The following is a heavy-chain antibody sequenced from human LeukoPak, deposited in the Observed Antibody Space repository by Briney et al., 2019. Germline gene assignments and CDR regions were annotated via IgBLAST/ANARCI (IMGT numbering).Heavy chain of an antibody. CDR2: IYYSGST. CDR1: GGSISSGDYY. Sequence: PSETLSLTCTVSGGSISSGDYYWSWIRQPPGEGLEWIGYIYYSGSTYYNPSLKSRVTISVDTSKNQFSLKLSSVTAADTAVYYCARGRISYQRAPYYFDYWGQGTLVTVSS. CDR3: ARGRISYQRAPYYFDY. J-gene: IGHJ4*02. V-gene: IGHV4-30-4*08. D-gene: IGHD2-2*01.